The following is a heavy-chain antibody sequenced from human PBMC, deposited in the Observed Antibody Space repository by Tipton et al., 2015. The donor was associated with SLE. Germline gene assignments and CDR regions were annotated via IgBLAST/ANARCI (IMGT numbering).Heavy chain of an antibody. CDR3: ARGGPSSKWLDP. J-gene: IGHJ5*02. D-gene: IGHD6-6*01. CDR1: GASISSHY. V-gene: IGHV4-59*11. Sequence: TLSLTCTVSGASISSHYWSWIRQPPGKGLEWIGYISDSGNTIDNPSLKSRLTISVDTSKNQFSLKLRSVTAADTAVYYCARGGPSSKWLDPWGRGTQVTVSS. CDR2: ISDSGNT.